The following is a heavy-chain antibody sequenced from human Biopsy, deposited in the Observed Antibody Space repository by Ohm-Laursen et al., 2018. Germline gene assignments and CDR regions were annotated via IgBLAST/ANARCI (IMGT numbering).Heavy chain of an antibody. J-gene: IGHJ1*01. CDR1: GFTFTQFF. V-gene: IGHV1-69*06. CDR3: ATKLTGYFHH. D-gene: IGHD3-9*01. CDR2: NIPILGTG. Sequence: ASVKVSCKASGFTFTQFFIHWIRQAPGQGLEWLGGNIPILGTGNYAHQFQDRVTVVADTSTSTATMELRSLRSDDTAVYYCATKLTGYFHHWGQGTLVIVSS.